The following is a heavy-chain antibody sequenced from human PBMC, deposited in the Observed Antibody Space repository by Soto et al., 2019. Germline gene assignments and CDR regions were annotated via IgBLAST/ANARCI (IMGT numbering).Heavy chain of an antibody. V-gene: IGHV1-69*13. CDR3: ARELGAIAAAGYNWFDP. D-gene: IGHD6-13*01. J-gene: IGHJ5*02. CDR2: IIPIFGTA. Sequence: SVKVSCKASGGTFSSYAISWVRQAPGQGLEWMGGIIPIFGTANYAQKFQGRVTITADESASTAYMELSSLRSEDTAVYYCARELGAIAAAGYNWFDPWGQGTLVTVSS. CDR1: GGTFSSYA.